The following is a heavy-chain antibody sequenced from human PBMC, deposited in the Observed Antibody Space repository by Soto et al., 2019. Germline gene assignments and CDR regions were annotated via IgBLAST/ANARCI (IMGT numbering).Heavy chain of an antibody. J-gene: IGHJ4*02. CDR1: GFTFSSYG. CDR3: AKWEVFVTGHVATPSSLDS. V-gene: IGHV3-30*02. CDR2: IWHDGVNK. Sequence: GGSLRLSCAASGFTFSSYGIHWVRQASGKGLQSVAFIWHDGVNKFYAESVKGRFTISRDNSKNTLYLQMKSLRAEDTAVYFSAKWEVFVTGHVATPSSLDSWGQVTRVTVCS. D-gene: IGHD3-9*01.